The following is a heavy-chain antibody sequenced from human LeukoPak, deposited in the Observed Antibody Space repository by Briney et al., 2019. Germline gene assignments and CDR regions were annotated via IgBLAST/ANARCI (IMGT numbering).Heavy chain of an antibody. J-gene: IGHJ5*02. Sequence: PSETLSLTCAVYGGSFSGYYWSWIRQPPGKGLEWIGEINHSGSTNYNPSLKSRVTISVDTSKNQFSLKLSSVTAADTAVYYCARGSHCCGGSCYLRWFDPWGQGTLVTVSS. CDR2: INHSGST. V-gene: IGHV4-34*01. D-gene: IGHD2-15*01. CDR1: GGSFSGYY. CDR3: ARGSHCCGGSCYLRWFDP.